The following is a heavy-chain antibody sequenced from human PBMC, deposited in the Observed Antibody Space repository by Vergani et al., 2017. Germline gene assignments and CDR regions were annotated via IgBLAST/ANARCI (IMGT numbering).Heavy chain of an antibody. CDR2: IIPIFGTA. Sequence: QVQLVQSGAEVKKPGSSVKVSCKASGGTFSSYAISWVRQAPGQGLEWMGGIIPIFGTANYAQKFQGKVTITADDSTSTAYMELRSLRSEDTAVYYCARRRGGGINYDRVYYYGMDVWGQGTTVTVSS. J-gene: IGHJ6*02. V-gene: IGHV1-69*12. CDR3: ARRRGGGINYDRVYYYGMDV. D-gene: IGHD3-22*01. CDR1: GGTFSSYA.